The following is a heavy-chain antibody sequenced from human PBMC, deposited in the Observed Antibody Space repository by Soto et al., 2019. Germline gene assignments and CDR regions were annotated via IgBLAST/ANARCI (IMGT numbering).Heavy chain of an antibody. CDR3: ARDGDFTLDY. CDR1: GFTVSSNY. D-gene: IGHD3-3*01. V-gene: IGHV3-66*01. CDR2: IYSGGNT. Sequence: EVQLVESGGGLVQPGGSLRLSCAASGFTVSSNYMSWVRQAPGKGLEWVSVIYSGGNTYYADSVKGRFTISRDNSKNTLYHQMSSGRAEVSSGYYCARDGDFTLDYWGQGTVVTVSS. J-gene: IGHJ4*02.